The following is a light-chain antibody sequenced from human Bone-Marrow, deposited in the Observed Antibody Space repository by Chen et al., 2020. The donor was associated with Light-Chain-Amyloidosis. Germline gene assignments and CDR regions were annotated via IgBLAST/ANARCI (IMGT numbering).Light chain of an antibody. Sequence: EIVLTQSPATLSLSPGERATLSCRASQSVSDYLAWYQQQPGQPPRVLIYGASSRATGIPDRFGGSGSGTDFTLTISRLEPEDFAVYYCQKYDSSPPYTFGQGTKLEIK. CDR1: QSVSDY. CDR3: QKYDSSPPYT. CDR2: GAS. V-gene: IGKV3-20*01. J-gene: IGKJ2*01.